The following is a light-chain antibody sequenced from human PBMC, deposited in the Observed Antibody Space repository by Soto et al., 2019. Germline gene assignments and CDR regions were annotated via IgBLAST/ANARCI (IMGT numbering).Light chain of an antibody. V-gene: IGKV1-39*01. Sequence: DIQMTQSPSSLSASVGDRVTITCRASQSISKYLNWYQHKPGKGPKLLIYGASTLQSGVPSRFSGSGSGTDFTLTISSLQPEDVATYYCHQSNSSPPWTFVQGTKVEIK. J-gene: IGKJ1*01. CDR1: QSISKY. CDR3: HQSNSSPPWT. CDR2: GAS.